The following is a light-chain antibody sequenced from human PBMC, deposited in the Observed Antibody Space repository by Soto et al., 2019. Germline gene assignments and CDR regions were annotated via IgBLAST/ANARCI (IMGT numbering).Light chain of an antibody. CDR3: MQGTRWPPT. J-gene: IGKJ1*01. Sequence: DVVMTQSPLSLPVTLGQPASISCRSSQSIVYSDGQAYLSWFQQRPGQSPRRLIHRASNRDSGVPDRFSGSGSGTDFTLQIDRVEAEDVGIYYCMQGTRWPPTFGRGTRVEIK. V-gene: IGKV2-30*01. CDR2: RAS. CDR1: QSIVYSDGQAY.